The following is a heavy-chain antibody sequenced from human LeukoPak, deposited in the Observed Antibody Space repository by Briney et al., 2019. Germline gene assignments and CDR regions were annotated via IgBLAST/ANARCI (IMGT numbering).Heavy chain of an antibody. CDR2: INHSGST. V-gene: IGHV4-34*01. Sequence: SGTLSLTCAVYGGSFSGYYWSWIRQPPGKGLEWIGEINHSGSTNYNPSLKSRVTISVDTSKNQFSLKLSSVTAADTAVYYCARDRRVAAAGYYYYYYMDVWGKGTTVTVSS. CDR1: GGSFSGYY. J-gene: IGHJ6*03. CDR3: ARDRRVAAAGYYYYYYMDV. D-gene: IGHD6-13*01.